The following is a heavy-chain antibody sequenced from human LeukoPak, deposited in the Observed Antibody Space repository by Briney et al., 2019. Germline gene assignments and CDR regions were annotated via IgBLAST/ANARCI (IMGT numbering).Heavy chain of an antibody. V-gene: IGHV4-59*08. CDR2: ISYSGST. CDR3: ARNAAVATSRSWFDP. Sequence: SETLSLSCTVSGGSISSYYWSWIRQPPGKGLEWIGYISYSGSTNHNPSLKSRVTISVDTSKNQFSLKLNSVTAADTAVYYCARNAAVATSRSWFDPWGQGSLVTVSS. CDR1: GGSISSYY. J-gene: IGHJ5*02. D-gene: IGHD6-19*01.